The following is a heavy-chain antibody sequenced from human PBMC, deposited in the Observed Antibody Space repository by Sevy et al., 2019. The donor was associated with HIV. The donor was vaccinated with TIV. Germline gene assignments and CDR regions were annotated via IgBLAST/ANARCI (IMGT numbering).Heavy chain of an antibody. CDR2: IYSGGST. Sequence: GGSLRLSCVASGFTVSSNYMSWVRQAPGKGLEWVSVIYSGGSTYYADSVKGRFTISRDNSKNTLYLQMNSLRAEDTAVYYCARYCTYYYYGMDVWGQGTTVTVSS. CDR1: GFTVSSNY. J-gene: IGHJ6*02. V-gene: IGHV3-53*01. CDR3: ARYCTYYYYGMDV. D-gene: IGHD2-8*02.